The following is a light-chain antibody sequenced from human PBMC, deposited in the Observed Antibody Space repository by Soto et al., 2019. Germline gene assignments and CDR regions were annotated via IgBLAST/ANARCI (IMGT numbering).Light chain of an antibody. J-gene: IGKJ1*01. CDR3: QQYGSTSWT. V-gene: IGKV3-20*01. CDR1: QSVSSSY. Sequence: EIVLTQSPGTLSLSPGEGATLSCRASQSVSSSYLAWYQQKPGQAPRFLIYGVSSRATGIPDRFSGSGSGTDFTLTISRLEPEDFAVYYCQQYGSTSWTFGQGTKVEIK. CDR2: GVS.